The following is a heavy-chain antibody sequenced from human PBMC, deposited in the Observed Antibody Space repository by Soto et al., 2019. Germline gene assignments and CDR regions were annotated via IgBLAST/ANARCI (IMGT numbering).Heavy chain of an antibody. CDR3: SRGYYQYFNS. J-gene: IGHJ4*02. D-gene: IGHD3-22*01. Sequence: GGSLRLSCAVSGVTLTDVWMNWVRQAPGKGQEWVGRIKSNTAGGTTDFAAPVKGRFTISRDDSQNTLYLQMDSLKTKDTAVYYCSRGYYQYFNSWGPGTLVTVSS. V-gene: IGHV3-15*07. CDR1: GVTLTDVW. CDR2: IKSNTAGGTT.